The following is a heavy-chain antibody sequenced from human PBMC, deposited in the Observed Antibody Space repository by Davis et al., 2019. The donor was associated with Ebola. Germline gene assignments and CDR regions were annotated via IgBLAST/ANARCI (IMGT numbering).Heavy chain of an antibody. V-gene: IGHV3-13*01. D-gene: IGHD3-10*01. CDR3: AKARLGSWYFDL. J-gene: IGHJ2*01. CDR2: IGTYADT. Sequence: GESLKIYCAASGFTFSSYDMHWVRQAPGKRLEWVSGIGTYADTYYPGSVKGRFTVSRDNSKNTLYLQMNSLRAEDTAVYYCAKARLGSWYFDLWGRGTLVTVSS. CDR1: GFTFSSYD.